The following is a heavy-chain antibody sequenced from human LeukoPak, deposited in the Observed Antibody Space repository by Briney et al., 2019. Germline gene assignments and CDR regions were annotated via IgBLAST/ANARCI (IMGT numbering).Heavy chain of an antibody. Sequence: SETLSLTCAVYGGSFSGYYWSWIRQPPGKGLEWIGEINHSGSTNYNPSLKSRVTISVDTSKNQFSLQLNSVTPEDTAVYYCARDDDKSGNSLDFWGLGTLVAVSS. D-gene: IGHD3-3*01. CDR3: ARDDDKSGNSLDF. CDR2: INHSGST. V-gene: IGHV4-34*01. J-gene: IGHJ4*02. CDR1: GGSFSGYY.